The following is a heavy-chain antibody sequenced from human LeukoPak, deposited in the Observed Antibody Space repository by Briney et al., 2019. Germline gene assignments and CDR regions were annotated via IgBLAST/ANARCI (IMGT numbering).Heavy chain of an antibody. CDR2: IYHSGST. J-gene: IGHJ4*02. Sequence: SETLSLTCTVSGYSISSGYYWGWIRQPPGKGLEWIGSIYHSGSTYYNPSLKSRVTISVDTPKNQFSLKLSSVTAADTAVYYCARGGVMYGDYWGQGTLVTVSS. V-gene: IGHV4-38-2*02. D-gene: IGHD3-16*01. CDR3: ARGGVMYGDY. CDR1: GYSISSGYY.